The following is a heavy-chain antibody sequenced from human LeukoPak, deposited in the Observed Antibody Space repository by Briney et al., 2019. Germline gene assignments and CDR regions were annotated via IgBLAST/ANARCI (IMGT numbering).Heavy chain of an antibody. D-gene: IGHD6-13*01. CDR2: IYYSGST. J-gene: IGHJ6*03. V-gene: IGHV4-39*07. Sequence: PSETLSLTCTVSGGSISSSSYYWGWIRQPPGKGLEWIGSIYYSGSTYYNPSLKSRVTISVDTSKNQFSLKLSSVTAADTAVYYCARVGYSSSWYDNYYYYYMDVWGKGTTVTVSS. CDR3: ARVGYSSSWYDNYYYYYMDV. CDR1: GGSISSSSYY.